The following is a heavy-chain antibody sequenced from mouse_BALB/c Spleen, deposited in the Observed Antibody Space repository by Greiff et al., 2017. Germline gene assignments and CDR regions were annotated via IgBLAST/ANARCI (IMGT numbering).Heavy chain of an antibody. CDR3: VRRDYGYDAAMDY. CDR1: GFTFNTYA. CDR2: IRSKSNNYAT. J-gene: IGHJ4*01. Sequence: EVQLVESGGGLVQPKGSLKLSCAASGFTFNTYAMNWVRQAPGKGLEWVARIRSKSNNYATYYADSVKDRFTISRDDSQSMLYLQMNNLKTEDTAMYYCVRRDYGYDAAMDYWGQGTSVTVSS. D-gene: IGHD2-2*01. V-gene: IGHV10-1*02.